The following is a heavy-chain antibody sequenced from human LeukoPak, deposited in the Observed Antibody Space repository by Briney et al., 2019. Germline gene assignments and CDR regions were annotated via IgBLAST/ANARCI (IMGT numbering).Heavy chain of an antibody. D-gene: IGHD3-3*01. CDR2: INHSGST. CDR1: GGSFSGYY. Sequence: PSETLSLTCAVYGGSFSGYYWSWIRQPPGKGLEWIGEINHSGSTNYNPSLKSRVTISVDTSKNQFSLKLSPVTAADTAVYYCARVDFWSGYYRDYWGQGTLVTVSS. J-gene: IGHJ4*02. V-gene: IGHV4-34*01. CDR3: ARVDFWSGYYRDY.